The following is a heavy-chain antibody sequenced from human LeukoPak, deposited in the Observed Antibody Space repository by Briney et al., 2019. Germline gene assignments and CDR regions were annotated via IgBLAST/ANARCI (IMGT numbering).Heavy chain of an antibody. D-gene: IGHD6-13*01. CDR1: GITFRSYS. CDR2: ISSSSRYI. V-gene: IGHV3-21*01. CDR3: ARQMYSTTWSREDAFDI. J-gene: IGHJ4*02. Sequence: GGSLRLSCAASGITFRSYSMNWVRQAPGKGLEWVSSISSSSRYIYYADSVKGRFTISRDNAKNSLYLQMNSLRAEDTAVYYCARQMYSTTWSREDAFDIWGQGTLVTVSS.